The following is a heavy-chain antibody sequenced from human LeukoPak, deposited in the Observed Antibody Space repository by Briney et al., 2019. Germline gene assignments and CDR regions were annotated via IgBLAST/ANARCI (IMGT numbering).Heavy chain of an antibody. CDR3: ARSPLDDYVWGSYRPFDY. D-gene: IGHD3-16*02. V-gene: IGHV4-38-2*02. Sequence: SETLSLTCTVSGYSISSGYYWGWIRQPPGKGLEWIGSIYHSGSTYYNPSLKSRVTISVDTSKNQFSLKLSSVTAADTAVYYCARSPLDDYVWGSYRPFDYWGQGTLVTVSS. J-gene: IGHJ4*02. CDR2: IYHSGST. CDR1: GYSISSGYY.